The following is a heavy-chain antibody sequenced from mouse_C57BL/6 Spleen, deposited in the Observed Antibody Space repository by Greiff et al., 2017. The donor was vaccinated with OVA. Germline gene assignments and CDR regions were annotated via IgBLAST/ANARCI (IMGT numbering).Heavy chain of an antibody. CDR2: ISSGSSTI. J-gene: IGHJ1*03. Sequence: EVKLMESGGGLVKPGGSLKLSCAASGFTFSGYGMHWVRQAPEQGLEWVAYISSGSSTIYYADTVKGRFTISRDHAKNTLSLQMTSLTSEDTDKYYCAKNLLTWDFDDWGKGTTVTVSS. D-gene: IGHD1-1*01. CDR3: AKNLLTWDFDD. V-gene: IGHV5-17*01. CDR1: GFTFSGYG.